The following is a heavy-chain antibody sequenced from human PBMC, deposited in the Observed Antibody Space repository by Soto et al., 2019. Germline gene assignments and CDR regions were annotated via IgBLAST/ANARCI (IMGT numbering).Heavy chain of an antibody. CDR2: ISYDGSNK. CDR1: GFTFSSYG. Sequence: QVQLVESGGGVVQPGRSLRLSCAASGFTFSSYGMHWVRQAPGKRLEWVAVISYDGSNKYYADSVKGRFTISRDNSKNTLYLQMNSLRAEDTAVYYCAKDSEAQYFDYWGQGPWSPSPQ. V-gene: IGHV3-30*18. J-gene: IGHJ4*02. CDR3: AKDSEAQYFDY.